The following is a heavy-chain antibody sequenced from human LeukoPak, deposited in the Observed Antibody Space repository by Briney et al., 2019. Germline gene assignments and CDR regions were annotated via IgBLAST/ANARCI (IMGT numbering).Heavy chain of an antibody. J-gene: IGHJ3*02. CDR1: GFTFSTYG. V-gene: IGHV3-30*03. D-gene: IGHD2-15*01. Sequence: GGSLRLSCEASGFTFSTYGMHWVRQAPGKGLEWVSVISYDGHDAYYADSVKGRFTISRDNSKNTLYLQMNSLTAEDTAIYSCARPRLEYCSGGSCFDAFDIWGQGTMVTVSS. CDR3: ARPRLEYCSGGSCFDAFDI. CDR2: ISYDGHDA.